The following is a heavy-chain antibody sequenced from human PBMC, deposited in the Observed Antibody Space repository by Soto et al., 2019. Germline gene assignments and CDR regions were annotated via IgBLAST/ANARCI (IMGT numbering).Heavy chain of an antibody. D-gene: IGHD3-22*01. Sequence: PGGSLRLSCAASGFTFSSYAMSWVRQAPGKGLEWVGRIKSKTDGGTTDYAAPVKGRFTISRDDSKNTLYLQMNSLKTEDTAVYYCTSRLKTYYYDSSGYYYFDYWGQGTLVTVSS. V-gene: IGHV3-15*01. CDR3: TSRLKTYYYDSSGYYYFDY. CDR1: GFTFSSYA. CDR2: IKSKTDGGTT. J-gene: IGHJ4*02.